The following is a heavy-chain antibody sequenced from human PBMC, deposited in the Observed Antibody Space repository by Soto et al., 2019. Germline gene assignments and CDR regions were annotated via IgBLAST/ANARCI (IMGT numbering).Heavy chain of an antibody. D-gene: IGHD3-22*01. V-gene: IGHV4-34*01. Sequence: SETLSLTCAVYGGSFSAYYWSWIRQPPGKGLEWIGEIHHDGSTTYNPSLKSRVIISVDKSKNTLYLQMNSLRAEDTAVYYCAKSNYYDSSGEFDYWGQGTLVTVSS. CDR2: IHHDGST. CDR1: GGSFSAYY. CDR3: AKSNYYDSSGEFDY. J-gene: IGHJ4*02.